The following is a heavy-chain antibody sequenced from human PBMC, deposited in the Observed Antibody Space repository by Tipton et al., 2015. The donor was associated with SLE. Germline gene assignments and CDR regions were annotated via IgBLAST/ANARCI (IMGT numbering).Heavy chain of an antibody. CDR2: IYTSGST. Sequence: TLSLTCTVSGSSISNYYWSWIRQSAGKGLEWLGYIYTSGSTNYNPSLKSRVTISVDTSKNQFSLKLSAVTAADTAVYYCAGISGHDFYNWLDPWGQGTLVSVSS. D-gene: IGHD5-12*01. J-gene: IGHJ5*02. CDR1: GSSISNYY. V-gene: IGHV4-4*08. CDR3: AGISGHDFYNWLDP.